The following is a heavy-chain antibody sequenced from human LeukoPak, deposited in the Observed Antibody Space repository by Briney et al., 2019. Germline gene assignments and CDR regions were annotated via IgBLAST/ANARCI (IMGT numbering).Heavy chain of an antibody. V-gene: IGHV1-2*06. CDR1: GYTFSGHY. CDR2: INPNSGGT. D-gene: IGHD3-10*01. J-gene: IGHJ4*02. CDR3: ARYTFGFGEFSNFDY. Sequence: ASVKVSCKASGYTFSGHYLHWVRQAPGQGLEWMGRINPNSGGTKYAQKFQNRVTMTSDTSVSTAYMELNGLRSDGTAVYYCARYTFGFGEFSNFDYWGQGTLVTVSS.